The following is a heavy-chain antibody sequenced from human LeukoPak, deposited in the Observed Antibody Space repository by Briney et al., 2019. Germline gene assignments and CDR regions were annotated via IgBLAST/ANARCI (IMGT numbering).Heavy chain of an antibody. Sequence: PSETLSLTCAVYGGSFSGYYWSWIRQPPGKGLEWIGEINHSGSTNYNPSLKSRVTISVHTSKNQFSLKLSSVTAADTAVYYCARGVSHVAFDIWGQGTMVTVSS. CDR2: INHSGST. CDR3: ARGVSHVAFDI. CDR1: GGSFSGYY. V-gene: IGHV4-34*01. J-gene: IGHJ3*02.